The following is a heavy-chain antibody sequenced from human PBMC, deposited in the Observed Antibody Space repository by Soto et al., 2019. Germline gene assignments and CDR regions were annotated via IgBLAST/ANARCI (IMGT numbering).Heavy chain of an antibody. Sequence: FHSGGSLRLSCEASGFSFADHWMSWVRQAPGKGLEWVANIKQDGTEVFYVDSVKGRFTISRDSAKNSLYLQMNSLRAEDTAVYYCARYAVGNWFDPWGQGTLVTVSS. J-gene: IGHJ5*02. CDR3: ARYAVGNWFDP. V-gene: IGHV3-7*03. CDR2: IKQDGTEV. CDR1: GFSFADHW. D-gene: IGHD6-19*01.